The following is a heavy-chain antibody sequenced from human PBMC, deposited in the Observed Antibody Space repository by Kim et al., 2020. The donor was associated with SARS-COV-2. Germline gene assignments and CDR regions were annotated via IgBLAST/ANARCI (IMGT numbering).Heavy chain of an antibody. J-gene: IGHJ4*02. CDR3: ARDPFELRDGFDY. Sequence: KSTQKFQGRVTMTTDTSTSTAYMELRSLTSDDTAVYFCARDPFELRDGFDYWGQGTLVTVSS. D-gene: IGHD1-7*01. V-gene: IGHV1-18*01.